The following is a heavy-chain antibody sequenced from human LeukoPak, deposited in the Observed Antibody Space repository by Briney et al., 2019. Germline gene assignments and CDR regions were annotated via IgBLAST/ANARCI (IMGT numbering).Heavy chain of an antibody. D-gene: IGHD1-26*01. J-gene: IGHJ4*02. CDR2: MNAGNGNT. CDR1: GYTFISYA. V-gene: IGHV1-3*03. Sequence: ASVKVSCKSSGYTFISYAMHWVRQAPGQRLEWMGWMNAGNGNTKYSQEFQGRVTMTEDTSTDTAYMELSSLTSEDTAVYYCALNPLVGGTSGLDYWGQGTLVTVSS. CDR3: ALNPLVGGTSGLDY.